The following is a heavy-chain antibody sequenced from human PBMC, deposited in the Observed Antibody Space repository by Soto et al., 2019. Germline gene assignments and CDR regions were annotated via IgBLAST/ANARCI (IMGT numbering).Heavy chain of an antibody. J-gene: IGHJ4*02. V-gene: IGHV3-21*01. D-gene: IGHD6-19*01. CDR2: ISSSSSYI. CDR1: GFTFSSYS. CDR3: ARDLHAVAGYFDY. Sequence: GGSLRLSCAASGFTFSSYSMNWVRQAPGKGLEWVSSISSSSSYIYYADSVKGRFTISRDNAKNSLYLQMNSLRAEDTAVYYCARDLHAVAGYFDYWGQGPLVTVSS.